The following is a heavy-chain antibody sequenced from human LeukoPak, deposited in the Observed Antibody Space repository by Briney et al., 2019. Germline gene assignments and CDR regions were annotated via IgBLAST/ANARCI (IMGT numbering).Heavy chain of an antibody. CDR3: ARGAPVAIFGPGYDGYFEY. V-gene: IGHV1-8*01. J-gene: IGHJ4*02. CDR2: MNPDSGNT. D-gene: IGHD3-3*01. Sequence: VASVTVSCKTSGYTFDNYDINWLRQAAGQGLEWMGWMNPDSGNTGYAHKFPGRVTMARTTSMTTAYLELTGLTSGDTAIYYCARGAPVAIFGPGYDGYFEYWGQGTVVIVSS. CDR1: GYTFDNYD.